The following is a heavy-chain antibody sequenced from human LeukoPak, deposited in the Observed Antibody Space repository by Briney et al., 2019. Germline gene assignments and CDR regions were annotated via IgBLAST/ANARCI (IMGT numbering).Heavy chain of an antibody. CDR2: INPSGGST. CDR3: ARASSQLWYRGGYFDY. J-gene: IGHJ4*02. Sequence: ASVKVSCKASRYTFTSYYMHWVRQAPGQGLEWMGVINPSGGSTSYAQKFQGRVTMTRDTSTSTVYMELSSLRSEDTAVYYCARASSQLWYRGGYFDYWGQGTLVTVSS. D-gene: IGHD5-18*01. CDR1: RYTFTSYY. V-gene: IGHV1-46*01.